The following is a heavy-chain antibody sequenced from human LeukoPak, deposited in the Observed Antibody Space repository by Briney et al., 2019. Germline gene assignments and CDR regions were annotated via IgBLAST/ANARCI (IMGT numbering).Heavy chain of an antibody. CDR1: GGSISSSNW. Sequence: SGTLSFTCAVSGGSISSSNWWSWVRQPPGKGLEWIGEIYHSGSTNYNPSLKSRVTISVDKSKNQFSLKLSSVTAADTAVYYCARGPFHYDSRGSSIDYWGLGTLVIVSS. V-gene: IGHV4-4*02. D-gene: IGHD3-22*01. CDR2: IYHSGST. CDR3: ARGPFHYDSRGSSIDY. J-gene: IGHJ4*02.